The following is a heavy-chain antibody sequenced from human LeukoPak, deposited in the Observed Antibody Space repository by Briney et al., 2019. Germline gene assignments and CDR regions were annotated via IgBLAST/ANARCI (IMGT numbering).Heavy chain of an antibody. CDR1: GYTFTSYD. V-gene: IGHV1-8*01. Sequence: ASVKVSCKASGYTFTSYDIHWVRQATGQGLAWMGWMNPNSGNTGYAQKFQGRVTMTRNTSISTAYMELSSLRSEDTAVYYCASLYSGYDGYYFDYWGQGTLVTVSS. CDR2: MNPNSGNT. J-gene: IGHJ4*02. D-gene: IGHD5-12*01. CDR3: ASLYSGYDGYYFDY.